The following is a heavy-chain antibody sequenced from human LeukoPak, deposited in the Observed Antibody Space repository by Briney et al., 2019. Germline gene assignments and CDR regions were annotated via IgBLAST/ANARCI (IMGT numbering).Heavy chain of an antibody. V-gene: IGHV1-18*01. CDR3: ARAPKRITIFGVVNPYFDY. J-gene: IGHJ4*02. CDR2: ISAYNGNT. CDR1: GYTFTSYG. Sequence: GASVKVSCKASGYTFTSYGISWVRQAPGQGLEWMGWISAYNGNTNYAQKLQGRVTMTTDTSTSTAYMELRSLRSDDTAVYYCARAPKRITIFGVVNPYFDYWGQGTLVTVSS. D-gene: IGHD3-3*01.